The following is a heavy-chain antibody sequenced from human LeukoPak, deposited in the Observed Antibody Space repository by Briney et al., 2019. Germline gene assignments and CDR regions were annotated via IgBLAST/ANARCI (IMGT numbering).Heavy chain of an antibody. V-gene: IGHV3-64*01. Sequence: PGGSLRLSCADSGFTFSSYGMHWVRQAPGKGLEYVSAISSNGGSTNYANSVKGRFTISRDNSKNTLYLQMGSLRTEDTAVYYCARVSSGWYGYWGQGTLVTVSS. CDR1: GFTFSSYG. CDR2: ISSNGGST. J-gene: IGHJ1*01. CDR3: ARVSSGWYGY. D-gene: IGHD6-19*01.